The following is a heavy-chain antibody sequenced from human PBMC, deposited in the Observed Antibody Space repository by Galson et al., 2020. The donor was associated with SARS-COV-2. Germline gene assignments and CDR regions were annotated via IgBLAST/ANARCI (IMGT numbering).Heavy chain of an antibody. Sequence: ETSETRSLTCTVSGGSISSYYWSWIRQPPGKGLEWIGYIYYSGTTHYNPSLESRVTISVDTSKNQFSLKLTSVTAADTGVYYCGREYYGVDVWGQGTTVTVS. CDR2: IYYSGTT. J-gene: IGHJ6*02. CDR3: GREYYGVDV. V-gene: IGHV4-59*01. CDR1: GGSISSYY.